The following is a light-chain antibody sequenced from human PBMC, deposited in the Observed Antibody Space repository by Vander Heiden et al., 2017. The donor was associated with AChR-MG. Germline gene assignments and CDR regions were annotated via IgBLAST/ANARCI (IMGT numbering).Light chain of an antibody. Sequence: EIVLTQSPGTLSLSPGDRATLSCRASQSFSSSYLAWYQQKPGQAPRLLIYGASNRAAGVPDRFSGGGSGRDFSLTISRLEPDDFAVYYCQQYAASPRTFGQGTKVEIK. CDR2: GAS. CDR3: QQYAASPRT. J-gene: IGKJ1*01. V-gene: IGKV3-20*01. CDR1: QSFSSSY.